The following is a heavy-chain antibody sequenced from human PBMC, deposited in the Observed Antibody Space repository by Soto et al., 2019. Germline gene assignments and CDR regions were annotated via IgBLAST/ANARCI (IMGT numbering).Heavy chain of an antibody. Sequence: GGSLRLSCAASGFIFSSSWMTWVRQAPGKGLEWVATIKPDGSEEYYVDSVKGRFAVSRDNAQNSLYLQMSSLRADDTAVYYCARKDYYYETSNAGWFDPWGQGTLVTVSS. CDR3: ARKDYYYETSNAGWFDP. D-gene: IGHD3-22*01. J-gene: IGHJ5*02. V-gene: IGHV3-7*05. CDR2: IKPDGSEE. CDR1: GFIFSSSW.